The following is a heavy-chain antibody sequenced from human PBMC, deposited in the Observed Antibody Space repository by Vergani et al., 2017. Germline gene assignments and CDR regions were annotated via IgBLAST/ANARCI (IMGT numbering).Heavy chain of an antibody. CDR1: GGTFSSYA. V-gene: IGHV1-69*01. CDR3: GYEELVECSGGSCYGYCYYYYMDV. D-gene: IGHD2-15*01. Sequence: QVQLVQSGAEVKKPGSSVKVSCKASGGTFSSYAISWVRQAPGQGLEWMGGIIPIFGTANYAQKFQGRVTITADESTSTAYMELSSLRSDDTAVYYCGYEELVECSGGSCYGYCYYYYMDVWGKGTTVTVSS. CDR2: IIPIFGTA. J-gene: IGHJ6*03.